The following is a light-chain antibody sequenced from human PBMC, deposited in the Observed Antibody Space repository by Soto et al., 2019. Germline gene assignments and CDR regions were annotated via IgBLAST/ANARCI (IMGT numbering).Light chain of an antibody. CDR1: SSDVGGYNY. Sequence: QSALTQPASVSGSPGQSITISCTGTSSDVGGYNYVSWYQQHPGKAPKLMIYEVSNRPSGVSNRFSGSKSGNTASLTISGLQAEDEAEYYCSSYTSSSSPRVFGTGTKETVL. J-gene: IGLJ1*01. CDR2: EVS. CDR3: SSYTSSSSPRV. V-gene: IGLV2-14*01.